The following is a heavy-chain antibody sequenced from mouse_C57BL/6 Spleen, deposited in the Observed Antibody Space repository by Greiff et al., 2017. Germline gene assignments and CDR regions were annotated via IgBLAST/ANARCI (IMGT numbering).Heavy chain of an antibody. D-gene: IGHD1-1*01. Sequence: EVQLQESGPELVKPGASVKIPCKASGYTFTDYNMDWVKQSHGKSLEWIGDINPNNGGTIYNQKFKGKATLTVDKSSSTAYMELRSLTSEDTAVYYCATIIYYYGSSYWYFDVWGTGTTVTVSS. CDR3: ATIIYYYGSSYWYFDV. CDR1: GYTFTDYN. V-gene: IGHV1-18*01. CDR2: INPNNGGT. J-gene: IGHJ1*03.